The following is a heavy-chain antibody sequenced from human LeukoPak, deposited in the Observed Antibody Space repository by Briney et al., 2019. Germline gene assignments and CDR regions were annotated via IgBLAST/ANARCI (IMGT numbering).Heavy chain of an antibody. D-gene: IGHD6-13*01. Sequence: PSETLSLTCTVSGGSISGYYWSWIRQPPGKGLEWIAYIYYNGISNYNPSLKSRVIISVDSSKNQFSLKLTSVTAADTAVYYCARVGYSSSWYQIDYWGQGTLVTVSS. CDR3: ARVGYSSSWYQIDY. V-gene: IGHV4-59*01. CDR2: IYYNGIS. CDR1: GGSISGYY. J-gene: IGHJ4*02.